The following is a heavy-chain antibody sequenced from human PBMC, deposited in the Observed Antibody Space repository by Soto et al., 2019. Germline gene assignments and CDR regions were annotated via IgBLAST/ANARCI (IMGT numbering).Heavy chain of an antibody. CDR3: GRESGETWDYEAS. CDR2: LNTYGNT. J-gene: IGHJ5*02. Sequence: QVQLQESGPGLVRPSETPSLTCTVSGGSISSYRWSWIRQPAGKGLEWIGRLNTYGNTHYNPSLKSRVTVSVDTSRNQFFLTLRSVTAADSAVYHCGRESGETWDYEASWGQGTPVTVSS. V-gene: IGHV4-4*07. CDR1: GGSISSYR. D-gene: IGHD1-7*01.